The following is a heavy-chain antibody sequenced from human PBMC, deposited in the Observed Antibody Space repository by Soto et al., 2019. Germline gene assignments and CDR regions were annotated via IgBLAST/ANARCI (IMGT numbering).Heavy chain of an antibody. CDR3: ARPHLGYYDFWSGYGTNWFDP. CDR1: GGSISHYH. D-gene: IGHD3-3*01. Sequence: PSETLSLTCTVSGGSISHYHWNWIRQAPGKGMEWIGNIYYNGSTYYNPSLKSRVTISVDTSKNQFSLKLSSVTAADTAVYYCARPHLGYYDFWSGYGTNWFDPWGQGTLVTVSS. V-gene: IGHV4-59*08. J-gene: IGHJ5*02. CDR2: IYYNGST.